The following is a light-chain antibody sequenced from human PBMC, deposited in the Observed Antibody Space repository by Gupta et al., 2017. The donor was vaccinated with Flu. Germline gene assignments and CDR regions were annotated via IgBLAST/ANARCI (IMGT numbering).Light chain of an antibody. CDR2: GAS. V-gene: IGKV1-27*01. Sequence: DIQMTQSPSSLSASVGDRVTITCRASQGISNYLAWYQQRPGKVPKLLIYGASTVQSGVPSRISGSGSGTEFRRTITSLQPEDVAPYYCQKYETVPHTFGTGTRVEI. CDR1: QGISNY. CDR3: QKYETVPHT. J-gene: IGKJ4*01.